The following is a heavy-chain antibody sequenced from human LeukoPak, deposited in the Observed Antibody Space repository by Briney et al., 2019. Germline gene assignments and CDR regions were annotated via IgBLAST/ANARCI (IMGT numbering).Heavy chain of an antibody. CDR1: GFTFSSYG. D-gene: IGHD1-26*01. CDR3: AKEPKEWELPDY. J-gene: IGHJ4*02. Sequence: GGSLRLSCAASGFTFSSYGMHWVRQAPGKGLEWVAFIRYDGSNKYYADSVKGRFTISRDNSKNTLYLQLDYLRTEDTAVYYCAKEPKEWELPDYWGQGTLVTVSS. CDR2: IRYDGSNK. V-gene: IGHV3-30*02.